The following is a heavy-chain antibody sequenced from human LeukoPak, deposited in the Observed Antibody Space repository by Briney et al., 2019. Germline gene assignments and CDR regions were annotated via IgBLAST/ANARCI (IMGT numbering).Heavy chain of an antibody. CDR3: ASYSSSWYGGPG. V-gene: IGHV3-30*02. CDR2: LRYDGSNK. CDR1: GFTFSSYG. J-gene: IGHJ4*02. Sequence: PGGSLRLSCAASGFTFSSYGMNWVRQAPGKGLEWVAFLRYDGSNKYYADSVKGRFTISRDNAKNSLYLQMNSLRAEDTAVYYCASYSSSWYGGPGWGQGTLVTVSS. D-gene: IGHD6-13*01.